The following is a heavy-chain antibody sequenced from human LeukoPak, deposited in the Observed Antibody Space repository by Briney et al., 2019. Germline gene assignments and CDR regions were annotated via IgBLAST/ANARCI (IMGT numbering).Heavy chain of an antibody. CDR1: GFTFDDYA. CDR3: AKGRFLEWLFAMDV. J-gene: IGHJ6*02. V-gene: IGHV3-9*01. CDR2: ISWNSGSI. D-gene: IGHD3-3*01. Sequence: GGSLRLSCAASGFTFDDYAMHWVQQAPGKGLEWVSGISWNSGSIGYADSVKGRFTISRDNAKNSLYLQMNSLRAEDTALYYCAKGRFLEWLFAMDVWGQGTTVTVSS.